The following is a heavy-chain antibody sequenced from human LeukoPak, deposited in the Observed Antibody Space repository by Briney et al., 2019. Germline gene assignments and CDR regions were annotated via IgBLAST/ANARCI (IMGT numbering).Heavy chain of an antibody. CDR2: ISGSGGST. CDR1: GFTFSSYA. J-gene: IGHJ6*02. CDR3: AKDRRGNSGMDV. Sequence: GGSLRLSCAASGFTFSSYAMSWVRQAPGKGLEWVSAISGSGGSTYYADSVRGRFTISRDNSKNTLYLQMNSLRAEDTAVYYCAKDRRGNSGMDVWGQGTTVTVSS. V-gene: IGHV3-23*01. D-gene: IGHD3-10*01.